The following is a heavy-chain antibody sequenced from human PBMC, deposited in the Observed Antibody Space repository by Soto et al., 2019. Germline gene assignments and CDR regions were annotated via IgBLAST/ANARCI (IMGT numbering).Heavy chain of an antibody. CDR1: GFTFSRHW. D-gene: IGHD3-10*01. J-gene: IGHJ3*02. Sequence: LRLSCAASGFTFSRHWIHWVRQAPGQGLVWVSRTKTDGTTSYADSVRGRFTISRDNAENTLYLQMNSLRAEDTAVYYCARDMRAVPWYGGISSAFDMWGQGTMVTVSS. V-gene: IGHV3-74*01. CDR2: TKTDGTT. CDR3: ARDMRAVPWYGGISSAFDM.